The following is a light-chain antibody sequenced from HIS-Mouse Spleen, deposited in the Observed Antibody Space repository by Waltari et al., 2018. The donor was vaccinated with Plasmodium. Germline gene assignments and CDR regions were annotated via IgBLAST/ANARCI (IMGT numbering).Light chain of an antibody. J-gene: IGKJ3*01. CDR3: QQYDNLPPLFT. V-gene: IGKV1-33*01. CDR1: QDISNY. Sequence: DIQMTQSPSSLYASGGDRVTITCQASQDISNYLNWYQQKPGKAPKLLIYDASNLETGVPSRFSGSGSGTDFTFTISSLQPEDIATYYCQQYDNLPPLFTFGPGTKVDIK. CDR2: DAS.